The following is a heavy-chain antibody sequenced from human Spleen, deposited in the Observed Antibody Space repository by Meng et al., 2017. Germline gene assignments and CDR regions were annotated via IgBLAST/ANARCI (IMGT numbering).Heavy chain of an antibody. D-gene: IGHD3-10*01. J-gene: IGHJ6*02. CDR3: ARDLYYYGSGYYYGMDV. CDR2: IKPDGRSV. Sequence: GGSLRLSCATSGFTFSTIYMHWVRQTPGKGLVWVSRIKPDGRSVTYADSVKGRFTASRDNSKNTLYLQMNSLRAEDTAVYYCARDLYYYGSGYYYGMDVWGQGTTVTVSS. CDR1: GFTFSTIY. V-gene: IGHV3-74*01.